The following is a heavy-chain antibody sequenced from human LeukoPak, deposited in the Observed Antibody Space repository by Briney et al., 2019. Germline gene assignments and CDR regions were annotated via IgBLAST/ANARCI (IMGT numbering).Heavy chain of an antibody. D-gene: IGHD2-21*02. CDR3: ARRGVNCGGDCYPH. Sequence: GASVKVSCKASGYTFTSYDINWVRQAPGQGLEWMGRIIPILGIANYAQKFQGRVTITADKSTSTAYMELSSLRSEDTAVYYCARRGVNCGGDCYPHWGQGTLVTVSS. J-gene: IGHJ4*02. CDR2: IIPILGIA. CDR1: GYTFTSYD. V-gene: IGHV1-69*04.